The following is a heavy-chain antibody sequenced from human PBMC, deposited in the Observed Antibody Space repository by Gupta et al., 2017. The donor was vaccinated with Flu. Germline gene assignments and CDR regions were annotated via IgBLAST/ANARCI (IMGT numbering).Heavy chain of an antibody. V-gene: IGHV4-61*02. CDR1: GGSISSGNHY. J-gene: IGHJ2*01. CDR2: IYTSGRA. Sequence: QVQLQESGPGLVKPSQTLSLTCVVSGGSISSGNHYWSWTRQPAGKGLEWIGHIYTSGRANENPSLKSRVTISIYTSNDQFSLERSYXTXADTAVXFCAREISGYDLQWDIDLWGRGTLVIVSS. CDR3: AREISGYDLQWDIDL. D-gene: IGHD5-12*01.